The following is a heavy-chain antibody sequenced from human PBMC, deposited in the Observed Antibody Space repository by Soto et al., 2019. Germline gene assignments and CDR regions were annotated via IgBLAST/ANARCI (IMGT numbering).Heavy chain of an antibody. CDR2: IYHSGST. Sequence: SETLSLTCAVSGGSISSGGYSWSWIRPPPGQGLEWIGYIYHSGSTYYNPSLKSRVTISVDRSKNQFSLKLSSVTAADTAVYYCARGRYCSSTSCYRAWFDPWGQGTLVTVSS. V-gene: IGHV4-30-2*01. J-gene: IGHJ5*02. CDR3: ARGRYCSSTSCYRAWFDP. CDR1: GGSISSGGYS. D-gene: IGHD2-2*01.